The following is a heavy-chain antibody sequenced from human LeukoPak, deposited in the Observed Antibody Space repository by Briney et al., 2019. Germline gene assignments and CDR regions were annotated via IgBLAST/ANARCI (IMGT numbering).Heavy chain of an antibody. J-gene: IGHJ4*02. CDR2: IFPSGGEI. D-gene: IGHD2-8*02. CDR3: ATYRQVLLPFES. V-gene: IGHV3-23*01. Sequence: GGSLRLSCKASGFTFSTFAMIWVRQPPGKGLEWVSSIFPSGGEIHYADSVRGRFTISRDNSKSTLSLQMNSLRAEDTAIYYCATYRQVLLPFESWGQGTLVTVSS. CDR1: GFTFSTFA.